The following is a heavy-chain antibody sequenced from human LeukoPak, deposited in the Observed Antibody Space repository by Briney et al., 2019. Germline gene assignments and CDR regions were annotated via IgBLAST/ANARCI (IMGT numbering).Heavy chain of an antibody. J-gene: IGHJ4*02. V-gene: IGHV3-48*04. CDR2: ISRSSSTI. CDR1: GFTFSRYS. D-gene: IGHD4-17*01. CDR3: AKDPPAVIDY. Sequence: EGSLRLSCAASGFTFSRYSMNWVRQAPGKGLEWVSYISRSSSTIHYADSVKGRFTISRDNAKSSLFLQMNSLRAEDTAVYYCAKDPPAVIDYWGQGTLVTVSS.